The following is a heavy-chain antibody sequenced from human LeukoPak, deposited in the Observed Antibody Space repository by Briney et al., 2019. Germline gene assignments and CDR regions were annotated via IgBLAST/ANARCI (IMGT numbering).Heavy chain of an antibody. CDR2: IIPMFGKA. CDR3: ARGWLAETTVVTPYNY. J-gene: IGHJ4*02. CDR1: GGTFSNYA. Sequence: SVTVSCTASGGTFSNYAINWVRQAPGQGLEWMGGIIPMFGKANYAQKFQGRVTITADESTRTAYMELSSLRSEDTAVYYCARGWLAETTVVTPYNYWGRGTLVSVSS. V-gene: IGHV1-69*13. D-gene: IGHD4-23*01.